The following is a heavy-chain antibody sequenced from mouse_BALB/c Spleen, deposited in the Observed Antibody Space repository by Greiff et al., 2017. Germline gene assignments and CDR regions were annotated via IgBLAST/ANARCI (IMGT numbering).Heavy chain of an antibody. D-gene: IGHD4-1*02. J-gene: IGHJ2*01. Sequence: EVKLMESGAELVRSGASVKLSCTASGFNIKDYYMHWVKQRPEQGLEWIGWIDPENGDTEYAPKFQGKATMTADTSSNTAYLQLSSLTYEDTAVYYCIQLGRGGDYWGQGTTLTVSS. CDR2: IDPENGDT. CDR1: GFNIKDYY. CDR3: IQLGRGGDY. V-gene: IGHV14-4*02.